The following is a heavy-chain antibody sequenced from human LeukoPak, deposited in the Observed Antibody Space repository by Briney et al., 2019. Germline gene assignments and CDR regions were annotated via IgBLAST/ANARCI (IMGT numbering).Heavy chain of an antibody. J-gene: IGHJ5*02. CDR1: GFTVSTNY. D-gene: IGHD2-2*01. V-gene: IGHV3-66*01. Sequence: GGSLRLSCTASGFTVSTNYVSWVRQAPGKGLEWVSTIYRGGSTYYADSVKGRFTISRDNSKNTVYLQINTLRVEDTAVYYCARVVPAAIWFDPWGQGTLVTVSS. CDR3: ARVVPAAIWFDP. CDR2: IYRGGST.